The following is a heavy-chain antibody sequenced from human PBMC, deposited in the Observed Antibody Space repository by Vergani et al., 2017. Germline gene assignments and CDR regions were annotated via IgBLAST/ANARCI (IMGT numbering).Heavy chain of an antibody. D-gene: IGHD6-19*01. Sequence: EMQLVQSPAEVRKPGASLRISCKAPGFQFTHYWIVWVRQTPEKGLEYVGIIYPADSETTYSPSFQGRVTISADKSISTAYLHWNNLEASDSAIYYCARLPGIGVAGTRYFDPWGQGTLVTVSS. V-gene: IGHV5-51*01. CDR2: IYPADSET. CDR1: GFQFTHYW. CDR3: ARLPGIGVAGTRYFDP. J-gene: IGHJ5*02.